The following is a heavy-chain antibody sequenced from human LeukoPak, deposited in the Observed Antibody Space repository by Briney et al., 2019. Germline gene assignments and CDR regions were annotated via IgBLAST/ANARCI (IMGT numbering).Heavy chain of an antibody. CDR3: AKDGGAYSNGKYHFDH. CDR2: TSASGDST. J-gene: IGHJ4*02. D-gene: IGHD5-18*01. Sequence: GGSLRLSCAASGFTFTSYAMAWVRQVPGKGLEWVSGTSASGDSTYYADSVKGRFTVSRDKSKNTPYLQMNSLRAEDTAVYYCAKDGGAYSNGKYHFDHWGQGTLVTVSS. V-gene: IGHV3-23*01. CDR1: GFTFTSYA.